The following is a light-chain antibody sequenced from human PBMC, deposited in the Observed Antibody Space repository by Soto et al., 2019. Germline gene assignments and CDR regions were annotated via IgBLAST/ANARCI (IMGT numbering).Light chain of an antibody. J-gene: IGKJ1*01. CDR3: QQRSTWPT. Sequence: EIVMTQSPVTLSVSPGERATLSCRASQGIKNYLAWFQQKPGQAPRLLVYGASTRATTIPARFSGSGSGTEFTLSISSLQSEDFAVYYCQQRSTWPTFGQGTKVDIK. CDR2: GAS. CDR1: QGIKNY. V-gene: IGKV3-15*01.